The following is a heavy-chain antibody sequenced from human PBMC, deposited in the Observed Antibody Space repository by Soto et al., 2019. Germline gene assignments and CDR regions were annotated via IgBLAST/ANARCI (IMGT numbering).Heavy chain of an antibody. CDR3: AKDGIEGIAAAHWFDP. CDR2: ISGSGGST. V-gene: IGHV3-23*01. D-gene: IGHD6-13*01. J-gene: IGHJ5*02. Sequence: GGSLRLSCAASGFTFSSYAMSWVRQAPGKGLEWVSAISGSGGSTYYADSVKGRFTISRDNSKNTLYLQMNSLRAEDTAVYYCAKDGIEGIAAAHWFDPWGQGTLVTVSS. CDR1: GFTFSSYA.